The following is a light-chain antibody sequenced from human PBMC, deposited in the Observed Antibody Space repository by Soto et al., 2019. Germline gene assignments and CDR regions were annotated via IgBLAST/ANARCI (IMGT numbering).Light chain of an antibody. J-gene: IGLJ1*01. CDR3: NSYTTSSTYV. CDR2: DVS. CDR1: SSDVGGYNY. Sequence: QSVLTQPASVTGSPGQPIIISCTGTSSDVGGYNYVSWYQQHPGKAPKVMIYDVSNRPSGVSNRFSGSKSGNTASLTISGLQAEDEADYYCNSYTTSSTYVFGTGTKVTVL. V-gene: IGLV2-14*01.